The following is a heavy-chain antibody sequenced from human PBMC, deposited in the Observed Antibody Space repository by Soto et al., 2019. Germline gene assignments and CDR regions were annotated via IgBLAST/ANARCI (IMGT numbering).Heavy chain of an antibody. Sequence: EVQLVESGGGLVQPGGSLRLSCAASGFTFSSYSMNWVRQAPGKGLEWVSYISSSSSTIYYANSVKGRFTISRDNAKNALYMQMNSLRDQDTAVYYCARDPGTGDFRRGWVFDYWGQGTLVTVSS. D-gene: IGHD3-3*01. CDR3: ARDPGTGDFRRGWVFDY. J-gene: IGHJ4*02. CDR2: ISSSSSTI. CDR1: GFTFSSYS. V-gene: IGHV3-48*02.